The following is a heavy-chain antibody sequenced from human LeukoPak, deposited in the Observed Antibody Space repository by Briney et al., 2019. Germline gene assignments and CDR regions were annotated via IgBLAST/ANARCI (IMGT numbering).Heavy chain of an antibody. CDR3: ASLIPSLRYLDY. D-gene: IGHD4-17*01. Sequence: SQTLSLTCTVSGGSISSGGYYWSWIRQHPGKGLEWIGYIYYSGTTSYNPSLKRRVTISVDTSKKQFSLKLTSVTAAATAVYYCASLIPSLRYLDYWGQGTLVTVSS. CDR2: IYYSGTT. J-gene: IGHJ4*02. V-gene: IGHV4-31*02. CDR1: GGSISSGGYY.